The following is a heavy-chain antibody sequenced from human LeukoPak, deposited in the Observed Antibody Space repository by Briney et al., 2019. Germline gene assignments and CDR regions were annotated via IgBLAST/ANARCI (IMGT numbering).Heavy chain of an antibody. CDR3: ARVVRGAVTSNWFDP. V-gene: IGHV4-59*01. Sequence: PSETLSLTCTVSGGSINDYYWTWIRQAPGKGLEWIGYISNSGTTDYNPSLKGRVTMSVDTSKNGFSLNLTSVSAADTAMYYCARVVRGAVTSNWFDPWGQGTLVTVSS. D-gene: IGHD4-17*01. CDR2: ISNSGTT. J-gene: IGHJ5*02. CDR1: GGSINDYY.